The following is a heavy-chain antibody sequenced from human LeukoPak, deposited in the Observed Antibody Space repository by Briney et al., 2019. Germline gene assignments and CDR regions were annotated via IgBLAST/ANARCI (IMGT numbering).Heavy chain of an antibody. D-gene: IGHD3-10*01. CDR2: ISAYNGLT. CDR1: GYTFNNFG. Sequence: GASVKVSCKASGYTFNNFGIHWVRQTPGQGLEWMGWISAYNGLTNYAENLQGRVTMTTDTSTGTAYMELRSLRSDDTAVYYCARDLYGSGSYYVLWPDYWGQGTLVTVSS. CDR3: ARDLYGSGSYYVLWPDY. J-gene: IGHJ4*02. V-gene: IGHV1-18*01.